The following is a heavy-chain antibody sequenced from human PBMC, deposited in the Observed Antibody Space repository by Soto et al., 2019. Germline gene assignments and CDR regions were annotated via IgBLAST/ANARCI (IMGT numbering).Heavy chain of an antibody. CDR2: INHSGST. CDR1: GGCFSGYY. D-gene: IGHD4-17*01. J-gene: IGHJ4*02. V-gene: IGHV4-34*01. Sequence: PSETLSLTCAVYGGCFSGYYWSWIRQPPGKGLEWIGEINHSGSTNYNPSLKSRVTISVDTSKNQFSLKLSSVAAADAAVYYCARGANGDYDYFDYWGQGTLVTVSS. CDR3: ARGANGDYDYFDY.